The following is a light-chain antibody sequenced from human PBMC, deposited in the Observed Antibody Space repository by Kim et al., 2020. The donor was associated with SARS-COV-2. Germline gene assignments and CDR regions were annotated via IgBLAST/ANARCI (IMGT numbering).Light chain of an antibody. J-gene: IGKJ5*01. Sequence: AAVGDRATITCRASQDIRNDLGWYQQNPGRAPKRLIYGASSLQSGVPSRFSGSGSGTEFTLTISSVQPEDFATYFCLQHSTYPITCGQGTRLEIK. CDR3: LQHSTYPIT. V-gene: IGKV1-17*01. CDR2: GAS. CDR1: QDIRND.